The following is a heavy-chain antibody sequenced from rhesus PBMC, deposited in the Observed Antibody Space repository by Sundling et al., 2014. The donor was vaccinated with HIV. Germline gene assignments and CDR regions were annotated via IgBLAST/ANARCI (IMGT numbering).Heavy chain of an antibody. Sequence: QVQLQESGPGLVKPSETLSLTCGVSGGAFTGYYWGWVRQPPGKGLEWIGYIGGSSGSTYYNPSLKSRVSISTDTSKNQFFLEVTSVTAADTAVYYCARVIFTSSGNYWGQGVLVTVSS. V-gene: IGHV4-165*01. CDR3: ARVIFTSSGNY. CDR1: GGAFTGYY. J-gene: IGHJ4*01. CDR2: IGGSSGST. D-gene: IGHD2-27*01.